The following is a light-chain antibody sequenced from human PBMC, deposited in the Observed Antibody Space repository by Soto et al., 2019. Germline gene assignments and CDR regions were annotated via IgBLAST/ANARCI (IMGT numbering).Light chain of an antibody. J-gene: IGLJ1*01. Sequence: QSALNQPPSASGSPGQSVTISCAGTENDIGVYDFVSWYQHHPGKAPRLIIYEVVQRPSGVPDRFSGSKSGNTASLTVSGLQAADEADYFCKSYAGSNTYVFGSGTKVTVL. V-gene: IGLV2-8*01. CDR3: KSYAGSNTYV. CDR2: EVV. CDR1: ENDIGVYDF.